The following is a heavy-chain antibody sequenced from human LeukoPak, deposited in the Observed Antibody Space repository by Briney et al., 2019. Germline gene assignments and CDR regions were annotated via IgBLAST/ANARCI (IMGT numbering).Heavy chain of an antibody. CDR1: GGSISSSSYY. CDR3: ARFDPNSGTYKDFDY. D-gene: IGHD1-26*01. V-gene: IGHV3-7*01. J-gene: IGHJ4*02. CDR2: IKQDGSEK. Sequence: PSETLSLTCTVSGGSISSSSYYWGWIRQPPGKGLEWVANIKQDGSEKSYVDSVKGRFTISRDNAKNSLYLQISSLRAEDTALYYCARFDPNSGTYKDFDYWGQGTLVTVSS.